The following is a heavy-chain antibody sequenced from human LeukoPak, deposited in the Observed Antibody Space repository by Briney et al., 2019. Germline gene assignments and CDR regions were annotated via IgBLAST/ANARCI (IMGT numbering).Heavy chain of an antibody. CDR2: ISYDGSNK. V-gene: IGHV3-30*18. CDR1: GFTFSSYG. D-gene: IGHD3-22*01. CDR3: AKLGTESSGYFYYFDY. J-gene: IGHJ4*02. Sequence: HPGGSLRLSCAASGFTFSSYGMHWVRQAPGKGLEWVAVISYDGSNKYYADSVKGRFTISRDNSKNTLYLQMNSLRAEDTAVYYCAKLGTESSGYFYYFDYWGQGTLVTVSS.